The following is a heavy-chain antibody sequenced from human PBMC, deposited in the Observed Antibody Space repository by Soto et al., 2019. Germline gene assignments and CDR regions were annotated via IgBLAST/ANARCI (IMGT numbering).Heavy chain of an antibody. Sequence: VASVKVSCKASGYTFTSYDINWVRQATGQGLEWMGWMNPNSGNTGYAQKFQGRVTMTRNTSISTAYMELSSLGSEDTAVYYCAIQGYSSLTGYMDVWGKGTTVTVS. CDR3: AIQGYSSLTGYMDV. V-gene: IGHV1-8*01. J-gene: IGHJ6*03. CDR2: MNPNSGNT. CDR1: GYTFTSYD. D-gene: IGHD6-13*01.